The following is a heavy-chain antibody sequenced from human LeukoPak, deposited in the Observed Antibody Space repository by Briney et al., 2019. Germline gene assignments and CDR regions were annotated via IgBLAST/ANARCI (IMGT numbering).Heavy chain of an antibody. D-gene: IGHD3-10*01. CDR2: INPNSGGT. CDR1: GYNFTGYY. Sequence: ASVKVSCKASGYNFTGYYMHWVRQAPGQGLEWMGWINPNSGGTNYAQKFQGRVTMTRDTSISTAYMELSRLRSDDTAVYYCARSRTGSGFLFDYWGQGTLVTVSS. CDR3: ARSRTGSGFLFDY. V-gene: IGHV1-2*02. J-gene: IGHJ4*02.